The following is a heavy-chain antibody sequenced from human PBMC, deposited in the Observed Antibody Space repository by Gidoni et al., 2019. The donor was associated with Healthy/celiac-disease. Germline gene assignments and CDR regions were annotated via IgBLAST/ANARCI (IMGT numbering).Heavy chain of an antibody. CDR3: ATALARIDSIDP. CDR1: GYTLTELS. J-gene: IGHJ5*02. CDR2: FDPEDGET. V-gene: IGHV1-24*01. D-gene: IGHD6-19*01. Sequence: VQLVQSGAEVNKHGASVQVSCQVSGYTLTELSMHRMRQAPGKWREWMGGFDPEDGETIYAQKFQGRVTMTEDTSTDTAYMELSSLRSEDTAVYYCATALARIDSIDPWGQGTLVTVSS.